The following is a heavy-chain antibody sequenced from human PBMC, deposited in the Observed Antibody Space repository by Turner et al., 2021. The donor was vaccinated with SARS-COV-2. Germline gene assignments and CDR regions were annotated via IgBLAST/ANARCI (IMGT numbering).Heavy chain of an antibody. CDR2: IYYGGST. CDR3: ARLMDTAMDYYGMDV. V-gene: IGHV4-39*01. CDR1: GGSISSSTYY. Sequence: QLQLQESGPGLVKPSETLSLTCTVPGGSISSSTYYWGWIRQPPGKGLEWIGKIYYGGSTYYNPSLKSRVTISVDTSKNQFSLKLSSVTAADTAVYYCARLMDTAMDYYGMDVWGQGTTVTVSS. J-gene: IGHJ6*02. D-gene: IGHD5-18*01.